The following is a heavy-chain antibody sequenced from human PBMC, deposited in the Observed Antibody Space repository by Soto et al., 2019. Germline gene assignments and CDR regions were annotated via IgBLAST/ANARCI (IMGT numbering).Heavy chain of an antibody. CDR2: IYYSGST. V-gene: IGHV4-59*01. J-gene: IGHJ4*01. CDR3: AIYSSLYDTSIYYLPL. D-gene: IGHD6-19*01. CDR1: GSSISSYY. Sequence: PSETLTLTCTVSGSSISSYYWSWIRQPPGKGLEWIGYIYYSGSTNYNPSLKRRVTISVDTSKNQFSLKLSSVTASDTAVYYCAIYSSLYDTSIYYLPLWGHRTL.